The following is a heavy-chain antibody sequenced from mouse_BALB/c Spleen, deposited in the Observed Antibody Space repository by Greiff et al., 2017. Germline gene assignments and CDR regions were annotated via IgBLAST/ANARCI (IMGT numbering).Heavy chain of an antibody. CDR3: TRSGYYGNYDWYFDV. V-gene: IGHV1-15*01. CDR2: IDPETGGT. J-gene: IGHJ1*01. Sequence: VQGVESGAELVRPGASVTLSCKASGYTFTDYEMHWVKQTPVHGLEWIGAIDPETGGTAYNQKFKGKATLTADKSSSTAYMELRSLTSEDSAVYYCTRSGYYGNYDWYFDVWGAGTTVTVSS. CDR1: GYTFTDYE. D-gene: IGHD2-1*01.